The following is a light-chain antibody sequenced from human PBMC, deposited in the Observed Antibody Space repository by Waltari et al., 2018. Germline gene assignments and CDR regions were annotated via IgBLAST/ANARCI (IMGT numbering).Light chain of an antibody. V-gene: IGLV1-44*01. CDR3: AAWDDSLNGRGV. CDR2: SNK. CDR1: SSNIGSNT. J-gene: IGLJ2*01. Sequence: QSVLTQPPSASGTPEQRVTISCSGSSSNIGSNTVNWYQQLPGTAPKLLIYSNKQRPSGVPDRFAGSKSGTSASLAISGLQSEDEADYYCAAWDDSLNGRGVFGGGTKLTVL.